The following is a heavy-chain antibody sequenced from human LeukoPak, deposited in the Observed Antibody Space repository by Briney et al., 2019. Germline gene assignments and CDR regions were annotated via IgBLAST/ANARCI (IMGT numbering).Heavy chain of an antibody. CDR2: INPNSGGT. D-gene: IGHD6-13*01. CDR1: GYTFTGYY. Sequence: ASVKVSCKASGYTFTGYYMHWVRQAPGQGLEWMGWINPNSGGTNYAQKVQGRVTMTRDTSISTAYMELSRLRSDDTAVYYCARDPGIAAAGTGWFDPWGQGTLVTVSS. J-gene: IGHJ5*02. CDR3: ARDPGIAAAGTGWFDP. V-gene: IGHV1-2*02.